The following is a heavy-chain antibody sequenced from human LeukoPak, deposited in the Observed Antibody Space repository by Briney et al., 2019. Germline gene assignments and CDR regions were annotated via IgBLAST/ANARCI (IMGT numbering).Heavy chain of an antibody. CDR3: ATVVVPAAIPRQRAFDI. CDR2: INPSGGST. V-gene: IGHV1-46*03. J-gene: IGHJ3*02. D-gene: IGHD2-2*01. CDR1: GYTFTSSY. Sequence: GASVKVSCKASGYTFTSSYMHWVRQAPGQGLEWMGIINPSGGSTSYAQKFQGRVTMTKDTSTSTVYMELSSLKSEDTAVYYCATVVVPAAIPRQRAFDIWGQGTMVTVSS.